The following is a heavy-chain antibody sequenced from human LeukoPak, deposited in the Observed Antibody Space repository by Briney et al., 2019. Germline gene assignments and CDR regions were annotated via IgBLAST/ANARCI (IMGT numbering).Heavy chain of an antibody. CDR2: ISYDGSNK. V-gene: IGHV3-30-3*01. Sequence: GRSLRLSCAASGFTFSSYAMHGVRQAPGKGLEWVAVISYDGSNKYYADSVKGRFTISRDNSKSTLYLQMNSLRAEDTAVYYCARGNQGAGFDPWGQGTLVTVSS. CDR3: ARGNQGAGFDP. D-gene: IGHD1-14*01. CDR1: GFTFSSYA. J-gene: IGHJ5*02.